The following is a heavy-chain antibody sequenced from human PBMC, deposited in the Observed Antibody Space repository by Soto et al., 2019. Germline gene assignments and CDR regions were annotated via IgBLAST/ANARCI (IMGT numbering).Heavy chain of an antibody. CDR1: GGSVSSGSYY. J-gene: IGHJ4*02. D-gene: IGHD6-25*01. V-gene: IGHV4-61*01. CDR3: ARANLAAYFDY. CDR2: IYYSGST. Sequence: SETLSLTCTVSGGSVSSGSYYWSWIRQPPGEGLEWIGYIYYSGSTNYNPSLKSRVTISVDTSKNQFSLKLSSVTAADTAVYYCARANLAAYFDYWGQGTLVTVS.